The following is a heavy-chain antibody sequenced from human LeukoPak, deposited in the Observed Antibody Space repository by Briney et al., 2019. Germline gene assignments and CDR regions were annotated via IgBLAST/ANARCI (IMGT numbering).Heavy chain of an antibody. V-gene: IGHV3-15*01. CDR1: GFTFSNAW. CDR3: TTDKNYGDYVAFDI. J-gene: IGHJ3*02. Sequence: KSGGSLRLSCAASGFTFSNAWMNWVRQAPGKGLEWVGRIKSKTDGGTADYAAPVRGRFTISRDDSKNTLYLQMNSLKTEDTAVFYCTTDKNYGDYVAFDIWGQGTMVIVSS. CDR2: IKSKTDGGTA. D-gene: IGHD4-17*01.